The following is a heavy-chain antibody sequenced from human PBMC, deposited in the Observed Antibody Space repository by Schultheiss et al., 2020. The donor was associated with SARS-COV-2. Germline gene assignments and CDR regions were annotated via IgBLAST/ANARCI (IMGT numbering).Heavy chain of an antibody. Sequence: GESLKISCAASGFTFSSYGMHWVRQAPGKGLEWVAVISYDGSNKYYADSVKGRFTISRDNSKNTLYLQMNSLRAEDTAVYYCAKSGVDEQQLAPTDYYYYGMDVWGQGTTVTVSS. J-gene: IGHJ6*02. D-gene: IGHD6-13*01. V-gene: IGHV3-30*18. CDR3: AKSGVDEQQLAPTDYYYYGMDV. CDR1: GFTFSSYG. CDR2: ISYDGSNK.